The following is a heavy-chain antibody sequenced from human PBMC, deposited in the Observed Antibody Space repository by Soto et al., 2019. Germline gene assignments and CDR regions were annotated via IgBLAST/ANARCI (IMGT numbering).Heavy chain of an antibody. D-gene: IGHD3-10*01. Sequence: QITLKESGPTLVKPTQTLTLTCTFSGFSLSTSGVGVGWIRQPPGKALEWLALIYWDDDKRYSPSLKSRLTITKDTSKNQVVLKMTNMDPVDTATYYCAHSNYKGGFGELSLFDYWGQGTLVTVSS. CDR2: IYWDDDK. J-gene: IGHJ4*02. CDR1: GFSLSTSGVG. CDR3: AHSNYKGGFGELSLFDY. V-gene: IGHV2-5*02.